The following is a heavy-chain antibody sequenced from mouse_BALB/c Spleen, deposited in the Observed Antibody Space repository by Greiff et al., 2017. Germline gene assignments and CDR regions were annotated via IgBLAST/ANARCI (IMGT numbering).Heavy chain of an antibody. CDR3: ARDKVRRAMDY. Sequence: DVKLQESGAELVRPGALVKLSCKASGFNIKDYYMHWVKQRPEQGLEWIGWIDPENGNTIYDPKFQGKASITADTSSNTAYLQLSSLTSEDTAVYYCARDKVRRAMDYWGQGTSVTVSS. CDR2: IDPENGNT. D-gene: IGHD2-14*01. CDR1: GFNIKDYY. J-gene: IGHJ4*01. V-gene: IGHV14-1*02.